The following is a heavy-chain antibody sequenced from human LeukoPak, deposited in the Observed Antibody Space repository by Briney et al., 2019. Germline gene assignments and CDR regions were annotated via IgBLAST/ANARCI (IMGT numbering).Heavy chain of an antibody. Sequence: PGRSLRLSCTASGFTFGDYAMSWIRQAPGKGLEWVSYISSSGSTIYYADSVKGRFTISRDNAKNSLYLQMNSLRAEDTAVYYCARDIYYDSSGYYVYWGQGTLVTVSS. CDR2: ISSSGSTI. D-gene: IGHD3-22*01. J-gene: IGHJ4*02. CDR3: ARDIYYDSSGYYVY. V-gene: IGHV3-11*04. CDR1: GFTFGDYA.